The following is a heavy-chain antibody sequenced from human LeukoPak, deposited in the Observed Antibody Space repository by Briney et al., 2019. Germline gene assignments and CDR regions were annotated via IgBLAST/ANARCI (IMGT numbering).Heavy chain of an antibody. CDR1: GFTFSGSA. J-gene: IGHJ4*02. D-gene: IGHD3-10*01. V-gene: IGHV3-73*01. Sequence: PGGSLRLSCAASGFTFSGSAMHWVRQASGKGLELVGRIRSKASSYGTTYAASVKGRFTISRDDSKNTAYLQMNSLKTEDTAVYYCTRQEIYGSGSIFDYWGQGTLVTVSS. CDR3: TRQEIYGSGSIFDY. CDR2: IRSKASSYGT.